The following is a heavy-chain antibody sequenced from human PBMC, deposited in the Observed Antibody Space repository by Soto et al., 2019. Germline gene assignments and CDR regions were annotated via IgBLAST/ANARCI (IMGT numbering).Heavy chain of an antibody. V-gene: IGHV4-38-2*01. CDR2: FYHGGRS. D-gene: IGHD3-10*01. J-gene: IGHJ4*02. CDR3: ARIGSGSYRQFDY. Sequence: LSLTCAVSGYFIRTGYYWGWIRQPPGKALEWIGAFYHGGRSYFNPSLISRVTMPVDSSKNQFSLNLSSVTAADTAVYYCARIGSGSYRQFDYWGQGTLVTVSS. CDR1: GYFIRTGYY.